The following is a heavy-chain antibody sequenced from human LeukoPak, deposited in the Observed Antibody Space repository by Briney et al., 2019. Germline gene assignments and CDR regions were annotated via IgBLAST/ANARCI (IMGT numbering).Heavy chain of an antibody. D-gene: IGHD2-15*01. CDR3: ATSAFGY. J-gene: IGHJ4*02. Sequence: ASVKVSCKASGYTFTSYYMHWVRQAPGQGLEWMGTFNPSENSTSYAQKFQGRVTLTRDTSTTTVYMELSSLRSEDTAVYYCATSAFGYWGQGTLVTVPS. CDR1: GYTFTSYY. V-gene: IGHV1-46*01. CDR2: FNPSENST.